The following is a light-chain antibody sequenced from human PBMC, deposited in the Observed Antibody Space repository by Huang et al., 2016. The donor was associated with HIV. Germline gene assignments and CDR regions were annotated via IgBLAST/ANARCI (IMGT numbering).Light chain of an antibody. V-gene: IGKV1-5*03. J-gene: IGKJ1*01. CDR3: QHYNSFPWT. CDR2: EAS. Sequence: DIQMTQSSATLSASVGDRVTITCRASQSIGTWLAWYQQKPGKAPNLLIYEASTLESGVPSRCSGGGSGTEFTLTINSLQPDDFATDYCQHYNSFPWTFGQGTKVEV. CDR1: QSIGTW.